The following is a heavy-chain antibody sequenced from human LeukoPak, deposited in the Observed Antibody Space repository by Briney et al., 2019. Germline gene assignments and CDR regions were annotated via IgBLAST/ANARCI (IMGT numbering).Heavy chain of an antibody. J-gene: IGHJ5*02. CDR3: ARGRSSWYRNNNWFDP. D-gene: IGHD6-13*01. V-gene: IGHV4-34*01. Sequence: SETLSLTCAVYGGSFSGYYWSWIRQPPGKGLEWVGEINHSGSTKYKPSLKSRVTISVDTSKNHFSLKLSSVTAADTAVYYCARGRSSWYRNNNWFDPWGQGTLVTVSS. CDR2: INHSGST. CDR1: GGSFSGYY.